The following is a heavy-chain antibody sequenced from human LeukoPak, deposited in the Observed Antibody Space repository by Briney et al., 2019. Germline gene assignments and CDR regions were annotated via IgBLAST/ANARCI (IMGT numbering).Heavy chain of an antibody. V-gene: IGHV4-39*01. CDR3: ASFHYDFYYMDV. CDR2: IYYGGST. CDR1: GGSISSSSYY. J-gene: IGHJ6*03. D-gene: IGHD3-3*01. Sequence: SETLSLTCTVSGGSISSSSYYWGWIRQPPGKGLEWIGSIYYGGSTYYNPSLKSRVTISVDTSKNQFSLKLSSVTAADTAVYYCASFHYDFYYMDVWGKGTTVTVSS.